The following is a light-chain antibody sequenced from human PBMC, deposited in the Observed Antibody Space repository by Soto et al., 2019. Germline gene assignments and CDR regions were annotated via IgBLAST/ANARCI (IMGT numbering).Light chain of an antibody. CDR1: SSDIGAYNF. Sequence: QAVVTQPASVSGSPGQSITISCTGTSSDIGAYNFVSWYQQHPGKAPKLMLYDVNIRPSGVSNRFSGSKSGNTASLTISGLQAEDEADYYCTSWTTSTTMIFGGGTKVT. CDR2: DVN. V-gene: IGLV2-14*03. CDR3: TSWTTSTTMI. J-gene: IGLJ2*01.